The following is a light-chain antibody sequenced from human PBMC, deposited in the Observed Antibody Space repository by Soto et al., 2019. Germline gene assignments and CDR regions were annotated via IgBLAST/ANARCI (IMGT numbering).Light chain of an antibody. Sequence: EIVLTQSPGTLSLSPGERATLSCRATESVVSNYLAWYQLKPGQAPRLLIYGASTRATGIPARFSGSGSGTEFTLTISSLQSEDFAVYYCQQYNNWPPITFGQGTRLEIK. CDR1: ESVVSN. CDR2: GAS. V-gene: IGKV3-15*01. CDR3: QQYNNWPPIT. J-gene: IGKJ5*01.